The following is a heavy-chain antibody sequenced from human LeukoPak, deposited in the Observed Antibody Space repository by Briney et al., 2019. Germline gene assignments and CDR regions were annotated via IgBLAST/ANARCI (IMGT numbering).Heavy chain of an antibody. D-gene: IGHD1-26*01. Sequence: GGSLRLSCAASGFTFSSYGMHWVRQAPGKGLEWVAVISYDGSNKYYADSVKGRFTISRDNSKNTLYLQMNSLRAEDTAVYYCAKDGWELLTHIDYWGQGTLVTVSS. CDR1: GFTFSSYG. CDR2: ISYDGSNK. V-gene: IGHV3-30*18. CDR3: AKDGWELLTHIDY. J-gene: IGHJ4*02.